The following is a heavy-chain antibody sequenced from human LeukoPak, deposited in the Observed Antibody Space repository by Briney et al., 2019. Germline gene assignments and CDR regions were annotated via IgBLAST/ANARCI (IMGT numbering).Heavy chain of an antibody. CDR3: ARHPYRGDNSCYNFDY. D-gene: IGHD2-15*01. J-gene: IGHJ4*02. V-gene: IGHV4-59*08. CDR1: GGSLSDYY. CDR2: VYYSGST. Sequence: WETLSLTCTVSGGSLSDYYWSWIRQPPGKGLESIGYVYYSGSTHYNPSLKSRVTISVDTSKNQFSLKLSSVTAADTAVYYCARHPYRGDNSCYNFDYWGQGALVTVSS.